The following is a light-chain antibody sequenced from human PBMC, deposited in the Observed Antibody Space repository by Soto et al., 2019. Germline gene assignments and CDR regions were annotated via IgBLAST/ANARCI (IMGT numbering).Light chain of an antibody. Sequence: QSALTQPRSVSGSPGQSVTISCTGTSSDVGAYNYVSWYQQHPGKAPKLMIYDVSERPSGVPDRFSGSKSSNTASLTISGLQAEDEADYYCCSYAVTYVVFGGGTKLTVL. CDR1: SSDVGAYNY. J-gene: IGLJ2*01. CDR2: DVS. CDR3: CSYAVTYVV. V-gene: IGLV2-11*01.